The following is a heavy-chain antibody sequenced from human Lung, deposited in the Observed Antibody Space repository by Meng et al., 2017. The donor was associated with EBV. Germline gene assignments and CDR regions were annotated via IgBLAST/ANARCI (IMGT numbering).Heavy chain of an antibody. CDR2: IYYSGST. J-gene: IGHJ4*02. D-gene: IGHD6-19*01. V-gene: IGHV4-31*11. Sequence: VQAPESGPGLVKPSEALSPTCAVSGGSVDSGAYYWSWIRQRPGKGLEWIGYIYYSGSTFYTPSLKSRATLSVDTSKNQFSLKLNSVTAADTAVYYCARLRLVWMFDYWGQGALVTVSS. CDR3: ARLRLVWMFDY. CDR1: GGSVDSGAYY.